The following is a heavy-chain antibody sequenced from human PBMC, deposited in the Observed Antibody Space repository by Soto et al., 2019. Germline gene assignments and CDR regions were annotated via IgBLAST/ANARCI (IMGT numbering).Heavy chain of an antibody. V-gene: IGHV1-2*04. CDR2: INPNSGGT. J-gene: IGHJ6*02. CDR1: GYTFTGYY. Sequence: GASVKVSCKASGYTFTGYYMHWVRQAPGQGLEWMGWINPNSGGTNYAQKFQGWVTMTRDASISTAYMELSRLRSDDTAVYYCARDGPAAPWYYYGMDVWGQGTTVTVSS. CDR3: ARDGPAAPWYYYGMDV. D-gene: IGHD2-2*01.